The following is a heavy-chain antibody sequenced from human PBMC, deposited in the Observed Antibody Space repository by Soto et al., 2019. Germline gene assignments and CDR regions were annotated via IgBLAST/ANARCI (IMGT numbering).Heavy chain of an antibody. CDR3: ARDDEGRGAAFDI. CDR1: GFTFSTYS. Sequence: QVQLVESGGGVVQPGRSLRLSCAASGFTFSTYSMHWVRQAPGKGLEWVAVIAYDGSKKYYADSVKGRFTMSRDNSKNTMSVQMNSLRAEDTAVYYCARDDEGRGAAFDIWGQGTMVTVSS. J-gene: IGHJ3*02. D-gene: IGHD3-10*01. V-gene: IGHV3-30-3*01. CDR2: IAYDGSKK.